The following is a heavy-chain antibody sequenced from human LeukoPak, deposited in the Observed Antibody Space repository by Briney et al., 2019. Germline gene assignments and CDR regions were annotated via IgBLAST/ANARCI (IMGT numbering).Heavy chain of an antibody. J-gene: IGHJ5*02. Sequence: SETLSLTCAVYGGSFSGYYWSWIRQPPGKGLEWIGEINHSGSTNYNPSLKSRVTISVDTSKNQFSLKLSSVTAADTAVYYCARGTRPFDPWGQGTLVTVSS. CDR2: INHSGST. V-gene: IGHV4-34*01. CDR1: GGSFSGYY. CDR3: ARGTRPFDP.